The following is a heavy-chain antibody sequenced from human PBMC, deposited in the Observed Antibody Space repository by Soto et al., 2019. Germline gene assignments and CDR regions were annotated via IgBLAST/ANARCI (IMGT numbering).Heavy chain of an antibody. CDR1: GFTFSSYA. V-gene: IGHV3-30-3*01. Sequence: QVQLVESGGGVVQPGRSLRLSCAASGFTFSSYAMHWVRQAPGKGLEWVAFISYDGTNKYYADSVKGRFTISRDNSKNTLLLQMNSLRAEDTAVYYCARDWYSYGVPSNFDFWGQGTLLTVSS. J-gene: IGHJ5*01. D-gene: IGHD5-18*01. CDR2: ISYDGTNK. CDR3: ARDWYSYGVPSNFDF.